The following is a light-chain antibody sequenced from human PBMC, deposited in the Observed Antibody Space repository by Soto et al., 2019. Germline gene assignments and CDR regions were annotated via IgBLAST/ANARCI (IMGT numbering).Light chain of an antibody. V-gene: IGLV2-14*03. CDR2: SVS. Sequence: QSALAQPASVSASPGQSITISCTGTSSDVGAYNSVSWYQQYPDKAPKLLIYSVSYRVSGVSDRFSGSKSDNTASLTISGLHTEDEADYYCSSSTRSSTYVFGTGTKLTVL. J-gene: IGLJ1*01. CDR3: SSSTRSSTYV. CDR1: SSDVGAYNS.